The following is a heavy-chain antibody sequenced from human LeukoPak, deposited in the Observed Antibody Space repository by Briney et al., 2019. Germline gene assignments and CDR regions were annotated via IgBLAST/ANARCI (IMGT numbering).Heavy chain of an antibody. Sequence: SQTLSLNCTVSGGSISSGIYYWSWIRQPAGKGLEWIGHIYSSERINYNPSLRSRVTISADTSKNQFSLKLSSVTAADTAVYYCASGLVHLTLVGINSYGLDVWGQGTTVTVSS. J-gene: IGHJ6*02. CDR2: IYSSERI. V-gene: IGHV4-61*09. CDR3: ASGLVHLTLVGINSYGLDV. D-gene: IGHD3/OR15-3a*01. CDR1: GGSISSGIYY.